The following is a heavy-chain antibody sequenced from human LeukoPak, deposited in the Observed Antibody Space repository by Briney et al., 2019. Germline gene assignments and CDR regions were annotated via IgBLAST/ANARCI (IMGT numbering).Heavy chain of an antibody. CDR3: ARDPGRWQQLGYFDY. J-gene: IGHJ4*02. CDR2: FYYSGST. D-gene: IGHD5-24*01. Sequence: YFYYSGSTNYNPSLKSRVTISVDTSKNQFSLKLSSVTAADTAVYYCARDPGRWQQLGYFDYWGQGTLVTVSS. V-gene: IGHV4-59*01.